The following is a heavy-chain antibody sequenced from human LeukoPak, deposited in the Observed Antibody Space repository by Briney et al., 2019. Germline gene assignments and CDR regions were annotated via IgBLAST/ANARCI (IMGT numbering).Heavy chain of an antibody. CDR3: ARGPYVLRFLEWFYYFDY. D-gene: IGHD3-3*01. J-gene: IGHJ4*02. CDR1: GFTFDDYG. V-gene: IGHV3-20*04. CDR2: INWNGGST. Sequence: GGSLRLSCAASGFTFDDYGMSWVRQAPGKGLEWVSGINWNGGSTGYADSVKGRFTISRDNAKNSLYLQMNSLRAEDTALYYCARGPYVLRFLEWFYYFDYWGQGTLVTVSS.